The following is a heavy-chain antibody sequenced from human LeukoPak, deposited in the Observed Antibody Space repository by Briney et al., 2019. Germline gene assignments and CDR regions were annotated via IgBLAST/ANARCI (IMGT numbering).Heavy chain of an antibody. CDR1: GFTFNNYG. CDR3: AKGPLRGTAAAIDY. V-gene: IGHV3-30*18. J-gene: IGHJ4*02. Sequence: GRSLRLSCAASGFTFNNYGMHWVRQAPGKGLEWVAVISYDGRNKHYPDSVKGRFTISRDISTDTLWLQMDSLRTEDTAVYYCAKGPLRGTAAAIDYWGQGTLVTVSS. D-gene: IGHD2-2*01. CDR2: ISYDGRNK.